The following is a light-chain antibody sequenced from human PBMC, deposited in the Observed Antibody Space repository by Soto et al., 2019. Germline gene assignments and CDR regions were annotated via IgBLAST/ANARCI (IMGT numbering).Light chain of an antibody. CDR2: DVS. CDR1: SSDVGDYNS. V-gene: IGLV2-11*01. CDR3: CSYVGGYSYV. J-gene: IGLJ1*01. Sequence: QSALTQPRSVSGSPGQSVTVSCIGTSSDVGDYNSVSWYQQHPGKAPKLMIYDVSKRPSGVPDRFSGSKSCNTASLTISGLQAEDEADYYCCSYVGGYSYVFGIGTKVTVL.